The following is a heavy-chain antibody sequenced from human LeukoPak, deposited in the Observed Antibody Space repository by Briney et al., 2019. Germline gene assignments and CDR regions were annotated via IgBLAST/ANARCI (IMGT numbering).Heavy chain of an antibody. CDR1: GFRFSKYG. D-gene: IGHD1-26*01. CDR3: AKDKGREGDY. V-gene: IGHV3-30*18. CDR2: ISSDGSDK. Sequence: GGSLRLSCAASGFRFSKYGMHWVRQAPGKGLDWVAVISSDGSDKYYADSVKGRFTISRYNSKNTLYLQMNNLRAEDTAVYYCAKDKGREGDYWGQGNLVTVSS. J-gene: IGHJ4*02.